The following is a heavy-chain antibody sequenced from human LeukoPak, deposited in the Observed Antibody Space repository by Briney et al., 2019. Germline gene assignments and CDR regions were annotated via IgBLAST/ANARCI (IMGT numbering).Heavy chain of an antibody. CDR3: AKDPPSYYGSESPPEY. CDR2: ISYDGSNK. Sequence: GRSLRLSCAASGFTFSSYGMHWVRQAPGKGLEWVAVISYDGSNKYYADSVKGRFTISRDNSKNTLSLQMNSLRAEDTAVYYCAKDPPSYYGSESPPEYWGQGTLVTVSS. V-gene: IGHV3-30*18. CDR1: GFTFSSYG. D-gene: IGHD3-10*01. J-gene: IGHJ4*02.